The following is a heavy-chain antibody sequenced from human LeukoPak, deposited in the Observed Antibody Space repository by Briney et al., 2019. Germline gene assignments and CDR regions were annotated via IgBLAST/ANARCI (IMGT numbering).Heavy chain of an antibody. CDR1: GFDVISHD. CDR3: AKVHRSVAYDC. Sequence: PGGSLRLSCAASGFDVISHDIHWVRQPIGKGLEWVSSIESPGDIYYAGSVKGRFTISRESAENSVYLQMNNLRVGDTAIYYCAKVHRSVAYDCWGRGTLVTVSS. CDR2: IESPGDI. V-gene: IGHV3-13*04. J-gene: IGHJ4*02.